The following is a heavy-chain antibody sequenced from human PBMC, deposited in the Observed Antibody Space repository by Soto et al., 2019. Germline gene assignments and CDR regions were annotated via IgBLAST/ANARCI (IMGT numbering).Heavy chain of an antibody. CDR3: ARGIRGPAAICNWFDP. D-gene: IGHD2-2*01. Sequence: QVQLVQSGAEVKKPGSSVKVSCKASGGTFSSYAISWVRQAPGQGLEWMGGIIPIFGPANYAQKFQGRVTITADESTSTGYMELSSLRSEDTAVYYCARGIRGPAAICNWFDPWGQGTLVTVSS. V-gene: IGHV1-69*01. CDR2: IIPIFGPA. J-gene: IGHJ5*02. CDR1: GGTFSSYA.